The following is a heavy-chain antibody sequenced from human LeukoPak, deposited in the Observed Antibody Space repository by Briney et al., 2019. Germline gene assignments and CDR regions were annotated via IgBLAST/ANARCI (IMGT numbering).Heavy chain of an antibody. Sequence: SETLSLTCTVSGGSISSSSYYWGWIRHPPGKGLEWIGSIYYSGSTYYNPSLKSRVTISVDTSKNQFSLKLSSVTAADTAVYYCARLTHIAFAGSDIWGQGTMVTVSS. CDR3: ARLTHIAFAGSDI. CDR1: GGSISSSSYY. V-gene: IGHV4-39*01. D-gene: IGHD6-19*01. CDR2: IYYSGST. J-gene: IGHJ3*02.